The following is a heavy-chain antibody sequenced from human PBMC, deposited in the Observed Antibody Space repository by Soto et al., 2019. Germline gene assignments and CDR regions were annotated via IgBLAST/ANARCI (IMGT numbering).Heavy chain of an antibody. CDR1: GGSFSGYY. CDR2: INHSGST. D-gene: IGHD2-15*01. V-gene: IGHV4-34*01. J-gene: IGHJ6*02. CDR3: ARGLVAATRFYYYYGMDV. Sequence: SETLSLTCAVYGGSFSGYYWSWIRQPPGKGLEWIGEINHSGSTNYNPSLKSRVTISVDTSKNQFSLKLSSVTAADTAVHYCARGLVAATRFYYYYGMDVWGQGTTVTVSS.